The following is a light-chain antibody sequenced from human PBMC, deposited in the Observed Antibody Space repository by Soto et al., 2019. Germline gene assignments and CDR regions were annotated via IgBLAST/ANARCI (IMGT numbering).Light chain of an antibody. Sequence: EIVLTQSPATLSLSPGEGATLSCRASQSVGTYLAWYQQKPGQAPRLLIYDASNRATGIPARFSGSGSGTDFTLTISSLEPEDFAVYYCQQRSNSWTFGQGTKVEIK. CDR2: DAS. V-gene: IGKV3-11*01. CDR3: QQRSNSWT. CDR1: QSVGTY. J-gene: IGKJ1*01.